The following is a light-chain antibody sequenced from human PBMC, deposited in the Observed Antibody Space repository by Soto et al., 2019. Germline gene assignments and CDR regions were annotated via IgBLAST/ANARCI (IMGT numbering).Light chain of an antibody. V-gene: IGKV1-5*01. CDR2: DAS. CDR3: QQYNPRWT. Sequence: DIQMTQSPSTLSASVGDRVTITCRASQSISSWLAWYQQKPGKAPKVLIYDASSLESGVPSRFSGSGSGTEFTLTISSLQPDDFATYYCQQYNPRWTFGQGTKVEIK. J-gene: IGKJ1*01. CDR1: QSISSW.